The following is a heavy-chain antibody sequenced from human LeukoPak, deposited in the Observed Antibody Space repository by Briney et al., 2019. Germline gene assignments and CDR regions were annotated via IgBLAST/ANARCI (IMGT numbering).Heavy chain of an antibody. V-gene: IGHV1-46*01. CDR2: INPSGGST. Sequence: GASVKVSCKASGYTFTSYYMHWVRQAPGQGLEWMGIINPSGGSTTYAQKFQGRVTMTRDTTTSTVYMDLSSLRSEDTAVYYCARDDYGDYGNFDYWSQGTLVTVSS. D-gene: IGHD4-17*01. CDR1: GYTFTSYY. J-gene: IGHJ4*02. CDR3: ARDDYGDYGNFDY.